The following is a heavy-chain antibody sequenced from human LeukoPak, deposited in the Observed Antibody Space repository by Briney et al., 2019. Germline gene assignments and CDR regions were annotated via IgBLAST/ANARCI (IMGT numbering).Heavy chain of an antibody. V-gene: IGHV5-51*01. Sequence: GESLKISCKGSAYSFTTYWIGWVRQMPGKGLEWIGIIYPGDSDTRYSPSFQGHVTISVDNSISTAYLQWSSLKASDTGIYYCARRAVSGTYSNSYPFDYWAQGTLVTVSS. CDR3: ARRAVSGTYSNSYPFDY. CDR2: IYPGDSDT. J-gene: IGHJ4*02. D-gene: IGHD1-26*01. CDR1: AYSFTTYW.